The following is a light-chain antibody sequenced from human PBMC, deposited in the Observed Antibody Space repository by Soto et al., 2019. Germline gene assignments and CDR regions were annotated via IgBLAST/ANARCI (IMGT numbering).Light chain of an antibody. J-gene: IGKJ4*01. V-gene: IGKV3-20*01. Sequence: IVLTQSPGTLSLSPGERATLSCRASQSVSSSYLVWYQQRPGQPPRLLIYGTSTRAAGISDRFSGSGSGTDLTLTISRLEPGDSAVYYCQQYGTSALTFGGGTKVEIK. CDR2: GTS. CDR1: QSVSSSY. CDR3: QQYGTSALT.